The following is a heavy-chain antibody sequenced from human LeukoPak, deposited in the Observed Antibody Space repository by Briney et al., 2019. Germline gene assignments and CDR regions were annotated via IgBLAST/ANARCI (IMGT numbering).Heavy chain of an antibody. Sequence: SETLSLTCTVSGGSISSSSYYWGWIRQPPGKGLEWIGNIYYSGSTNYNPSLKSRVTISVDTSKNQFSLKLSSMTAADTAVYYCARAPGGYGSGSRGAFDIWGQGTIVTVSS. D-gene: IGHD3-10*01. CDR2: IYYSGST. CDR1: GGSISSSSYY. V-gene: IGHV4-39*07. J-gene: IGHJ3*02. CDR3: ARAPGGYGSGSRGAFDI.